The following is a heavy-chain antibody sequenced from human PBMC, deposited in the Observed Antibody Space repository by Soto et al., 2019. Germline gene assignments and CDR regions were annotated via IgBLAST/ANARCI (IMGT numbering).Heavy chain of an antibody. J-gene: IGHJ5*02. V-gene: IGHV3-23*01. CDR2: ISGSGGST. CDR3: AKDSTPPYYDFWSGYSNWFDP. CDR1: GFTFSSYA. Sequence: LRLSCAASGFTFSSYAMSWVRQAPGKGLEWVSAISGSGGSTYYADSVKGRFTISRDNSKNTLYLQMNSLRAEDTAVYYCAKDSTPPYYDFWSGYSNWFDPWGQGTLVTVSS. D-gene: IGHD3-3*01.